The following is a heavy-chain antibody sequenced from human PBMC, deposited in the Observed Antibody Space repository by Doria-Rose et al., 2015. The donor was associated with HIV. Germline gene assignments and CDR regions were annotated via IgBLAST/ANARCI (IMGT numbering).Heavy chain of an antibody. Sequence: QVTLKESGPVLVKPTETLTLTCTVSGVSLSSPGMGVSWIRQPPGKALEWLANIFSTDERSYKTSLKSRLTISRGTSKSQVVLTMADMDPVDTATYYCARIKSSRWYHKYYFDCWGQGTLVIVSA. CDR3: ARIKSSRWYHKYYFDC. CDR2: IFSTDER. D-gene: IGHD6-13*01. J-gene: IGHJ4*02. V-gene: IGHV2-26*01. CDR1: GVSLSSPGMG.